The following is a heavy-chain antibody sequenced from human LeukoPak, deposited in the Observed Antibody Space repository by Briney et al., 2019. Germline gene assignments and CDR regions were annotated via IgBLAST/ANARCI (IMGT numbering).Heavy chain of an antibody. CDR2: INHSGST. Sequence: PSETLSLTCAVYGGSFSGYYWSWIRQPPGKGLEWIGEINHSGSTNYNPSLKNRVTISVDTSKNQFSLKLSSVTAADTAVYYCASGVAVRDYWGQGTLVTVSS. CDR3: ASGVAVRDY. D-gene: IGHD2-15*01. J-gene: IGHJ4*02. CDR1: GGSFSGYY. V-gene: IGHV4-34*01.